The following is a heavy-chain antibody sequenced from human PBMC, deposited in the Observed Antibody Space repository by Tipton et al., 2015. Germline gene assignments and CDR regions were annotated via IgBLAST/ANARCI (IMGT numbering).Heavy chain of an antibody. J-gene: IGHJ2*01. D-gene: IGHD6-19*01. V-gene: IGHV3-33*01. CDR3: ARATGSLVQWPNRGYFDL. CDR2: IQYDGSNI. CDR1: GFTFYNYG. Sequence: SLRLSCAASGFTFYNYGMHWVRQAPGKGLEWVAVIQYDGSNINYADSVKGRFTISRDNSNDTLYLQMSSLRPDDTAVYYCARATGSLVQWPNRGYFDLWGRGTLVTVSS.